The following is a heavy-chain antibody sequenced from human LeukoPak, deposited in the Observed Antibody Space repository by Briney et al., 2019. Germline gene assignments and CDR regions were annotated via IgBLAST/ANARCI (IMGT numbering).Heavy chain of an antibody. CDR1: GGTFSSYA. Sequence: ASVKVSCKASGGTFSSYAISWVRQAPGQGLEWMGGIIPIFGTANYAQKFQGRVTITADESTSTAYMELSSLRSEDTAVYYRARGIAVAGYDYWGQGTLVTVSS. CDR2: IIPIFGTA. D-gene: IGHD6-19*01. V-gene: IGHV1-69*13. J-gene: IGHJ4*02. CDR3: ARGIAVAGYDY.